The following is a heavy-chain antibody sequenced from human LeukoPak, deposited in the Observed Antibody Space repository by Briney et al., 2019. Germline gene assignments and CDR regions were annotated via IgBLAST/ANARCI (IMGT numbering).Heavy chain of an antibody. Sequence: ASVKVSCKASGYTFTGDYMYWVRQAPGQGLEWMGWINPNSGGTKYAQKFQGRVTMTRDTSISTAYMELSRLRSDDTAVYYCARAAAETGAFRDNWFDPWGQGTLVTVSS. V-gene: IGHV1-2*02. CDR3: ARAAAETGAFRDNWFDP. D-gene: IGHD6-19*01. CDR1: GYTFTGDY. J-gene: IGHJ5*02. CDR2: INPNSGGT.